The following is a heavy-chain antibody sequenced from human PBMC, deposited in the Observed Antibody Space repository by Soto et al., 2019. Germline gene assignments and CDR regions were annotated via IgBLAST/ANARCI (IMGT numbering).Heavy chain of an antibody. J-gene: IGHJ4*02. V-gene: IGHV3-15*07. CDR2: IIPISEGGTT. Sequence: GGSLILSCVASRFNFSAAWLNWVRQIPGKGLEWVGRIIPISEGGTTAYAEAVKGRFTISRDDSKNALHLQMDSLKTEDSAVYYCTTVPYSSGYTWGLGTLVTVSS. D-gene: IGHD6-25*01. CDR3: TTVPYSSGYT. CDR1: RFNFSAAW.